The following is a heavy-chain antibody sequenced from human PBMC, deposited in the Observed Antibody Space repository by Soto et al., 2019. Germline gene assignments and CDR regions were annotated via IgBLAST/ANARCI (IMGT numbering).Heavy chain of an antibody. CDR2: IDPSDSYT. CDR3: ARHGGPHIVVVPAAHYYGMDV. CDR1: GYSVTSYW. D-gene: IGHD2-2*01. Sequence: PXESLKSSCKGSGYSVTSYWISWVRQMPGKGLEWMGRIDPSDSYTNYSPSFQGHVTISADKSISTAYLQWSSLKASDTAMYYCARHGGPHIVVVPAAHYYGMDVWGQGTTVTVSS. J-gene: IGHJ6*02. V-gene: IGHV5-10-1*01.